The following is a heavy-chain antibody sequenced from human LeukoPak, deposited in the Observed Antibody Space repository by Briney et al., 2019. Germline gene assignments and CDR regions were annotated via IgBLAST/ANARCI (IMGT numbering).Heavy chain of an antibody. Sequence: PGGSLRLSCAASGFTFSSYGMHWVRQAPGKGLEWVAVISYDESNKYYADSVKGRFTISRDNSKNTLYLQMNSLRAEDTAVYYCAKDGTSWYEVNYWGQGTLVTVSS. V-gene: IGHV3-30*18. CDR1: GFTFSSYG. J-gene: IGHJ4*02. CDR2: ISYDESNK. CDR3: AKDGTSWYEVNY. D-gene: IGHD6-13*01.